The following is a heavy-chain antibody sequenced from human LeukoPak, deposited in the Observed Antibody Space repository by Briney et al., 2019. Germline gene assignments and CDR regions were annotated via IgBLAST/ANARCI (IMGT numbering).Heavy chain of an antibody. J-gene: IGHJ6*02. Sequence: GGSLRLSCAASGFTFSSYGMHWVRQAPGKGLEGVAVIWYDGSNKYYADSVKGRFTISRDNSKNTLYLQMNSLRAEDTAVYYCARDRSYGSGRGYYYGMDVWGQGTTVTVSS. V-gene: IGHV3-33*01. CDR2: IWYDGSNK. D-gene: IGHD3-10*01. CDR3: ARDRSYGSGRGYYYGMDV. CDR1: GFTFSSYG.